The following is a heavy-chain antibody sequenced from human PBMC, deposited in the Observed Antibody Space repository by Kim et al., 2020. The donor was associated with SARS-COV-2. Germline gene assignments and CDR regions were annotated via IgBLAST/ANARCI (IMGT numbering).Heavy chain of an antibody. CDR3: ASVTYYYGSGEN. J-gene: IGHJ4*02. Sequence: SDAQKFQGRVTMPRDTSTSTVYMELSSLRSEDTAVYYCASVTYYYGSGENWGQGTLVTVSS. V-gene: IGHV1-46*01. D-gene: IGHD3-10*01.